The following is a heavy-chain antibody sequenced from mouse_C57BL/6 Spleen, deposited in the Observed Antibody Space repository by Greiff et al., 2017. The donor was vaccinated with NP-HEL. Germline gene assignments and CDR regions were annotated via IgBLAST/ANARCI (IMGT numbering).Heavy chain of an antibody. CDR2: ISYDGSN. V-gene: IGHV3-6*01. J-gene: IGHJ4*01. Sequence: EVKLQESGPGLVKPSQSLSLTCSVTGYSITSGYYWNWIRQFPGNKLEWMGYISYDGSNNYNPSLKNRISITRDTSKNQFFLKLNSVTTEDTATYYCARGVYYDYDGAMDYWGQGTSVTVSS. D-gene: IGHD2-4*01. CDR1: GYSITSGYY. CDR3: ARGVYYDYDGAMDY.